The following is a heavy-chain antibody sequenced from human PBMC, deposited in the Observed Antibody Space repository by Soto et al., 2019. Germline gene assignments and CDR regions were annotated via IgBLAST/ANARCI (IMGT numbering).Heavy chain of an antibody. J-gene: IGHJ6*03. CDR1: GFTVSSNY. D-gene: IGHD6-19*01. CDR3: ARDRADYYYYYMDV. Sequence: GGSLRLSCAASGFTVSSNYMSWVRQAPGKGLEWVSVIYSGGSTYYADSVKGRFTISRDNSKNTLYLQMNSLRAEDTAVYYCARDRADYYYYYMDVWGKGTTVTVSS. V-gene: IGHV3-66*01. CDR2: IYSGGST.